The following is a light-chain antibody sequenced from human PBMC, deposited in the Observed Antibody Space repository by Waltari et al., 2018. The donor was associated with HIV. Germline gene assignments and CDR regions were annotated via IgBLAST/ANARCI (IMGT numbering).Light chain of an antibody. J-gene: IGLJ2*01. V-gene: IGLV1-51*01. Sequence: QSVLPPPPSVSAAPGPTVTISCSGRSSNIGHNSVSWYQQLPGTAPKLLIYDNNKRPSGIPDRFSGSKSGTSATLGITGLQTGDEADYYCGTWDSSLSAVVFGGGTKLTVL. CDR2: DNN. CDR3: GTWDSSLSAVV. CDR1: SSNIGHNS.